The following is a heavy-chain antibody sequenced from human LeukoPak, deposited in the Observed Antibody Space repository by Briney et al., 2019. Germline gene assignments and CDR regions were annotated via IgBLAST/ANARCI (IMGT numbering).Heavy chain of an antibody. CDR2: ISAYNGNT. V-gene: IGHV1-18*01. J-gene: IGHJ3*02. D-gene: IGHD3-3*01. CDR1: GYTFTSYG. CDR3: ARGAYDFWSGRKDNDAFDI. Sequence: ASVKVSCKASGYTFTSYGISWVRQAPGQGLEWMGWISAYNGNTNYAQKLQGRVTMTTDTSTSTAYMELRSLRSDDTAVYYCARGAYDFWSGRKDNDAFDIWGQGTMVTVSS.